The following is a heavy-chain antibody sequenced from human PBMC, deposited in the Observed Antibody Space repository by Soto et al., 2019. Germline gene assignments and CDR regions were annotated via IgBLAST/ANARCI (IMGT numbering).Heavy chain of an antibody. CDR2: IYYSGST. J-gene: IGHJ6*02. V-gene: IGHV4-30-4*01. CDR3: ARGVLRFLELWEGMDV. CDR1: GGSISSGDYY. Sequence: QVQLQESGPGLVKPSQTLSLTCTVSGGSISSGDYYWSWIRQPPGKGLEWIGYIYYSGSTYYNPSLKSRVTISVDTSKNQFSLKLSSVTAADTAVYYCARGVLRFLELWEGMDVWGQGTTVTVSS. D-gene: IGHD3-3*01.